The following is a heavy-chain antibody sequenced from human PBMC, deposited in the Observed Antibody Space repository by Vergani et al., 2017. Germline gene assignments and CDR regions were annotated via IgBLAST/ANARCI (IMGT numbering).Heavy chain of an antibody. CDR2: INPSGGST. V-gene: IGHV1-46*01. CDR3: ARAAAGYYYYCGMDV. Sequence: QVQLVQSGAEVNKPGASVKVSCKASGYTFTSYYMHWVRQAPGQGLEWMGIINPSGGSTSYAQKFQGRITMTRDTSTSTVYMELSSLRSEDTAVYYCARAAAGYYYYCGMDVWGQGTTVTVSS. D-gene: IGHD6-13*01. J-gene: IGHJ6*02. CDR1: GYTFTSYY.